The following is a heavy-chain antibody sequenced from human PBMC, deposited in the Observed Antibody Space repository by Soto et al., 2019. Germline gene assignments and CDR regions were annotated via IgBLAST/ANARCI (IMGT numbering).Heavy chain of an antibody. J-gene: IGHJ6*02. D-gene: IGHD6-6*01. CDR3: ARDLGRITAPHYGMDV. V-gene: IGHV1-69*01. CDR1: GGTFSSYA. Sequence: QVQLVQSGAEVKKPGSSVKVSCKASGGTFSSYAISWVRQAPGQGLEWMGGIIPIFGTANYAQKFQGRVTSTADESTSTAYMELSSLRSEDTAVYYCARDLGRITAPHYGMDVWGQGTTVTVSS. CDR2: IIPIFGTA.